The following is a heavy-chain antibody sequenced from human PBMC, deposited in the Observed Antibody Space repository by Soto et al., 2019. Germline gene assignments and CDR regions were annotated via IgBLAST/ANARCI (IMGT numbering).Heavy chain of an antibody. J-gene: IGHJ5*02. Sequence: GASVKVSCKASGYTFTSYDINWVRQATGQGLEWMGWMNPNSGNTGYAQKFQGRGTITRKNSISTAYMELSSLRSEDTAVYYCARFGRSQTQGGGFDPWGQGTQVTVSS. V-gene: IGHV1-8*01. CDR2: MNPNSGNT. CDR3: ARFGRSQTQGGGFDP. CDR1: GYTFTSYD. D-gene: IGHD3-3*01.